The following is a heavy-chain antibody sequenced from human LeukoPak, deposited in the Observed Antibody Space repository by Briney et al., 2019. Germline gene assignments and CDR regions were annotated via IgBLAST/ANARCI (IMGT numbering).Heavy chain of an antibody. V-gene: IGHV4-61*02. CDR2: IYTSGST. J-gene: IGHJ3*02. D-gene: IGHD2-21*01. Sequence: SQTLSLTCTVSGGSISSGGYYWSWIRQPPGKGLEWIGRIYTSGSTNYNPSLKSRVTISVDTSKNQFSLKLSSVTAADTAVYYCARLHIPGAFDIWGQGTMVTVSS. CDR3: ARLHIPGAFDI. CDR1: GGSISSGGYY.